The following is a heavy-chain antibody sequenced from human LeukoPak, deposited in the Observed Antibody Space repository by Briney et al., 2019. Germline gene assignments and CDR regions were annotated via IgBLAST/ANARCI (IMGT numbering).Heavy chain of an antibody. V-gene: IGHV4-61*02. D-gene: IGHD1-1*01. J-gene: IGHJ6*03. CDR1: GDSISSGDYY. Sequence: PSETLSLTCTVSGDSISSGDYYWSWIRQPAGKGLEWIGRISSSGSTNYNPSLKSRVTISVDMSKNQFSLKLSSVTAADTAVYYCARRRVQLERRHWNYYYYMDVWGKGTTVTISS. CDR2: ISSSGST. CDR3: ARRRVQLERRHWNYYYYMDV.